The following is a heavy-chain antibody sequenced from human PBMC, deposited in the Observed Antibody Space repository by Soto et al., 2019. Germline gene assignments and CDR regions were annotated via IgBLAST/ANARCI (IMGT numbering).Heavy chain of an antibody. V-gene: IGHV3-23*01. J-gene: IGHJ4*02. CDR1: GFTFSSYA. CDR2: ISGSGGST. CDR3: AKDSSFYYGSGSAPDY. Sequence: EVQLLESGGGLVQLGGSLRLSCAASGFTFSSYAMSWVRQAPGKGLEWVSAISGSGGSTYYADSVKGRFTISRDNSKNTLYLKMNSLRAEDTAVYYCAKDSSFYYGSGSAPDYWGQGTLVTVSS. D-gene: IGHD3-10*01.